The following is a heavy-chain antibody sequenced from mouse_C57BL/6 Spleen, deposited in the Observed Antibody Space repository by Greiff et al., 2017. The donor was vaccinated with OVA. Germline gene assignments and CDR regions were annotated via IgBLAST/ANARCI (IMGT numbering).Heavy chain of an antibody. CDR2: IYPGDGDT. J-gene: IGHJ4*01. V-gene: IGHV1-82*01. Sequence: VQLQQPGPELVKPGASVKISCKASGYAFSSSWMNWVKQRPGRGLEWIGRIYPGDGDTNYNGKFKGKATLTADKSSSTAYMQLSSLTSEDSAVYVGARDVYYDSGFYAMDYWGQGTSVTVSA. CDR3: ARDVYYDSGFYAMDY. CDR1: GYAFSSSW. D-gene: IGHD1-1*01.